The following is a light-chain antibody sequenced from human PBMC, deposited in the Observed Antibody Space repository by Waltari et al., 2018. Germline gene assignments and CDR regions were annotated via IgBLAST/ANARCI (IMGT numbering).Light chain of an antibody. V-gene: IGLV3-1*01. J-gene: IGLJ3*02. CDR2: EDS. CDR3: QARGNNDVV. CDR1: KLGNTY. Sequence: ALTQPPSVSVSPGQTATITCSGDKLGNTYVSWYQQPSGQPPLLVIYEDSRRPSGIPERFSGDNSWNTATLTIGDTQSVDEADYFCQARGNNDVVFGGGTKLTVL.